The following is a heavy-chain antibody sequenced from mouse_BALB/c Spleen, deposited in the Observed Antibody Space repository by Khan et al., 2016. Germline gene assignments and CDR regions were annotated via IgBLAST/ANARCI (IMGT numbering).Heavy chain of an antibody. J-gene: IGHJ4*01. Sequence: QIQLVQSGPELKKPGETVKISCKASGYTFTNYGMNWVKQAPGKGLKWMGWINSNTGEPTYAEEFKGRFAFSLETSASTAYFQINNLKNEDTATYCCARTGDYPYYAMDYWGQGTSGPVSS. CDR3: ARTGDYPYYAMDY. D-gene: IGHD2-13*01. CDR1: GYTFTNYG. V-gene: IGHV9-3*02. CDR2: INSNTGEP.